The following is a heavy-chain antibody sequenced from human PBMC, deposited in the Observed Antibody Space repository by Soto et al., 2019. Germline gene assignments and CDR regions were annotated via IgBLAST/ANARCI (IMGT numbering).Heavy chain of an antibody. CDR1: GFTFGSYA. Sequence: GGSLRLSCGASGFTFGSYARSWVRQAPGKGLEWVSGISGSGGSTYYADSLKGRFTISRDNSKNTLYLQMNSLRAEDTAVYYCASLTSTWQVGFDYWGQGTLVTVSS. CDR3: ASLTSTWQVGFDY. V-gene: IGHV3-23*01. CDR2: ISGSGGST. J-gene: IGHJ4*02. D-gene: IGHD3-3*01.